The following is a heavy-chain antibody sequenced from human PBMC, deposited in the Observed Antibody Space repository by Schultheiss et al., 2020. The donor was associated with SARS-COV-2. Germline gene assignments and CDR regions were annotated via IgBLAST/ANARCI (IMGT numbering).Heavy chain of an antibody. V-gene: IGHV1-2*04. D-gene: IGHD6-19*01. CDR3: AKYRGWYARPPFLFDY. CDR1: GYTFIDYH. J-gene: IGHJ4*02. CDR2: INPNSGDT. Sequence: ASVKVSCWASGYTFIDYHMHWVRQAPGQGLEWMGWINPNSGDTNYAQKFQGSVTMTRDTSTSAAYMELSRLRSDDTAVYYCAKYRGWYARPPFLFDYWGQGILVTVSS.